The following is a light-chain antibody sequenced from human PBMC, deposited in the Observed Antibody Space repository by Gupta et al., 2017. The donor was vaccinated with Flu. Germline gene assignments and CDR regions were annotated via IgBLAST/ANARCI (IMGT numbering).Light chain of an antibody. CDR2: GND. CDR1: SSNIGTKI. CDR3: ATWDDSLNGWV. J-gene: IGLJ3*02. V-gene: IGLV1-44*01. Sequence: SVLTQPPSVSGTPGQRVTVSCSGSSSNIGTKIVNWYQQLPGTAPKLLIYGNDKRPSGVPDRFSGSKSCTSASLAISGLQSEDEADYYCATWDDSLNGWVFGGGTKLTVL.